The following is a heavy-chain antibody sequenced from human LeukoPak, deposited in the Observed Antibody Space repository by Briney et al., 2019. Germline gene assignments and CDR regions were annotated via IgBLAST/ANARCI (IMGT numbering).Heavy chain of an antibody. CDR2: IIPIFGTA. V-gene: IGHV1-69*13. Sequence: SVKVSCKASGCTFSSYAISWVRQAPGQGLEWMGWIIPIFGTANYAQKFQGRVTITADESTSTAYMELSSLRSEDTAVYYCAREGYSGYDSGYWGQGTLVTVSS. D-gene: IGHD5-12*01. J-gene: IGHJ4*02. CDR3: AREGYSGYDSGY. CDR1: GCTFSSYA.